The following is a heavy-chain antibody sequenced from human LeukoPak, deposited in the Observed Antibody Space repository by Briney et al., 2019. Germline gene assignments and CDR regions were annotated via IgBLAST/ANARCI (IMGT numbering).Heavy chain of an antibody. CDR2: MQYDGSVE. CDR3: AKVLGSSGWYYFDY. CDR1: GFTFSNYG. V-gene: IGHV3-30*02. D-gene: IGHD6-19*01. Sequence: GGSLRLSCVASGFTFSNYGTHWVRQAPGKGLEWVTFMQYDGSVEFYADSVKGRFTISRDNSKNTLYLQMNSLRAEDTAVYYCAKVLGSSGWYYFDYWGQGTLVTVSS. J-gene: IGHJ4*02.